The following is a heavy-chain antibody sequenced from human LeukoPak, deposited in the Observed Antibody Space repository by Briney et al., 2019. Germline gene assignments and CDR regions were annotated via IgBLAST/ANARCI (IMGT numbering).Heavy chain of an antibody. V-gene: IGHV3-20*04. Sequence: PGGSLRLSCAASGFTFNDDGMSWVRQGPGKGLEWVSGINWNGGTTGYADSVRGRFTISRDNAKNSLYLQMNSVRAEDTALYYCARDKHYYDSSNYVWGQGTLVTVSS. J-gene: IGHJ4*02. CDR1: GFTFNDDG. CDR2: INWNGGTT. D-gene: IGHD3-22*01. CDR3: ARDKHYYDSSNYV.